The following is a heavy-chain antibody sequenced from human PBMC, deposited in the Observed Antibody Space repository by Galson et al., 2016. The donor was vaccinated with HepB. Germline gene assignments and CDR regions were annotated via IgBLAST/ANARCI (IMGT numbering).Heavy chain of an antibody. CDR2: FYPEDGDT. D-gene: IGHD1-26*01. Sequence: SVKVSCKVSGYTLTELSMHWVRQAPGKGLEWMGGFYPEDGDTIYAQKFQGRVTMTEETTTDTVYMELSIMRSEDTAWDYCATVGASGYNWFDPWGQGTLVTVSS. CDR1: GYTLTELS. J-gene: IGHJ5*02. V-gene: IGHV1-24*01. CDR3: ATVGASGYNWFDP.